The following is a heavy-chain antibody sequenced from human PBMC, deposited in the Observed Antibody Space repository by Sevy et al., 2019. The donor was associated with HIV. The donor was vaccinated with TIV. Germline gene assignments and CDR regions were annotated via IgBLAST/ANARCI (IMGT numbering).Heavy chain of an antibody. J-gene: IGHJ3*02. V-gene: IGHV3-23*01. D-gene: IGHD4-17*01. CDR1: GFTFSSYA. CDR3: AKDRGDYGGNSAFDI. CDR2: ISGSGGST. Sequence: GGSLRLSCAASGFTFSSYAMSWVRQAPGKGLEWVSAISGSGGSTYYADSVKGRFPISRDNSKNTLYLQMNSLRAEDTAVYYCAKDRGDYGGNSAFDIWGQGTMVTVSS.